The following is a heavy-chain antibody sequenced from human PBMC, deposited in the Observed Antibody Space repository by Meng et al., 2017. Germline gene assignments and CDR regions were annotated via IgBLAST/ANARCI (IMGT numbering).Heavy chain of an antibody. V-gene: IGHV4-4*02. D-gene: IGHD6-19*01. CDR1: AGSISSSNW. J-gene: IGHJ4*02. CDR3: ARDRGAVAGTNFDY. CDR2: IYHSGST. Sequence: QARLQGAGRGLVKPSGTLSLTVAVSAGSISSSNWWSWVRQPPGKGLEWIGEIYHSGSTNYNPSLKSRVTISVDKSKNQFSLKLSSVTAADTAVYYCARDRGAVAGTNFDYWGQGTLVTVSS.